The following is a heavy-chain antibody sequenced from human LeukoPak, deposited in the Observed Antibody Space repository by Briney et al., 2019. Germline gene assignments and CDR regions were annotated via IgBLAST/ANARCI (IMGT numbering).Heavy chain of an antibody. J-gene: IGHJ4*02. CDR1: GFTSSSYS. CDR3: ARDGPLVAATHFGY. Sequence: PGGSLRLSCAASGFTSSSYSMNWVRQAPGKGLEWVSSISSSSYIYYADSVKGRFTISRDNAKNSLYLQMNSLRAEDTAVYYCARDGPLVAATHFGYWGQGTLVTVSS. CDR2: ISSSSYI. D-gene: IGHD2-15*01. V-gene: IGHV3-21*01.